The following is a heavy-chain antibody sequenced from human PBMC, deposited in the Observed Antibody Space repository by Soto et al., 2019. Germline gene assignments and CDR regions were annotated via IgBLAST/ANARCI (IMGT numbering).Heavy chain of an antibody. CDR3: ARDGGEMRAFDI. CDR1: GGTFSSYA. Sequence: QVQLVQSGAEVKKPGSSVKVSCKASGGTFSSYAISWVRQAPGQGLEWMGGIIPIFGTANYAQKFQGRVTITADESTSTAYMELCRLTSEHTAVYYCARDGGEMRAFDIWGQGTMVTVSS. CDR2: IIPIFGTA. J-gene: IGHJ3*02. V-gene: IGHV1-69*01. D-gene: IGHD2-21*01.